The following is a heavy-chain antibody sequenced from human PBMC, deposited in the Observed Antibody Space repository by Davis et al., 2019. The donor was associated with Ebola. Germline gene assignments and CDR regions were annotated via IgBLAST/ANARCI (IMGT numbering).Heavy chain of an antibody. V-gene: IGHV3-21*01. D-gene: IGHD3-9*01. CDR2: ISSSSSYI. CDR3: ARVPISSEAWLKKGGY. Sequence: GESLKISCAASGFTFSSYSMNWVRQAPGKGLEWVSSISSSSSYIYYADSVKGRFTISRDNAKNSLYLQMNSLRAEDTAVYYCARVPISSEAWLKKGGYWGQGTLVTVSS. CDR1: GFTFSSYS. J-gene: IGHJ4*02.